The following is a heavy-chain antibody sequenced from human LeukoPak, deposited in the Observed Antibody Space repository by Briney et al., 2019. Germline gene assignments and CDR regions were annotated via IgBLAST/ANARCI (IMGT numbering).Heavy chain of an antibody. CDR1: GFTFSSYA. J-gene: IGHJ4*02. V-gene: IGHV3-30-3*01. CDR2: ISYDGGSE. D-gene: IGHD1-26*01. CDR3: ARDGGSYELDY. Sequence: GGSLRLSCAASGFTFSSYAMHWVRQAPGKGLEWVAVISYDGGSEYYADSVKGRFTISRDNSKNTPYLQMNSLRAEDTAVYNCARDGGSYELDYWGQGTLVTVSS.